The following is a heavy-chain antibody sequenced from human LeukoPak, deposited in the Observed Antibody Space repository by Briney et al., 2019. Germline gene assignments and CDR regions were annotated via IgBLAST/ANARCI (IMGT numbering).Heavy chain of an antibody. Sequence: PSETLSLTCTVSGGSISSSSYYWGWIRQPPGKGLEWIGSIYYSGSTYCNPTLKSRVTISVDTSKNQFSLKLSSVTAADTALYYXXSAQYXXXXYFDYWGQGTLVTVSS. V-gene: IGHV4-39*07. D-gene: IGHD2/OR15-2a*01. CDR2: IYYSGST. J-gene: IGHJ4*02. CDR1: GGSISSSSYY. CDR3: XSAQYXXXXYFDY.